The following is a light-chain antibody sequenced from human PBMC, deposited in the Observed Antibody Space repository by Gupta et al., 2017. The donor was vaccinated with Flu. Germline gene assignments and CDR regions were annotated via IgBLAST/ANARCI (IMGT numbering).Light chain of an antibody. CDR2: EGG. CDR1: SSNVGGNNL. CDR3: CSYAGSRIYV. V-gene: IGLV2-23*01. J-gene: IGLJ1*01. Sequence: QSALTQPTSVSGSLGQSITISCTGSSSNVGGNNLVYWYQHLPGKAPKLLISEGGKRPSGISNRFSGSRSGNTASLTISGLQAEDEADYYCCSYAGSRIYVFGTGTRVTVI.